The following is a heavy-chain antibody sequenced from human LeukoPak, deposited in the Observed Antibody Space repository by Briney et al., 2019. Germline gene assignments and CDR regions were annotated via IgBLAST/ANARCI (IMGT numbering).Heavy chain of an antibody. CDR3: ARGWDSYGHPIRVYYMDV. D-gene: IGHD5-18*01. Sequence: ASVKVSCKASGGTFRSYAISWVLQAPGQGLEWMGGIIPIFGTANYAQKFQGRVTITTDESTSTAYMELSSLRSEDTAVSYCARGWDSYGHPIRVYYMDVWGKGTTVTVSS. V-gene: IGHV1-69*05. CDR1: GGTFRSYA. J-gene: IGHJ6*03. CDR2: IIPIFGTA.